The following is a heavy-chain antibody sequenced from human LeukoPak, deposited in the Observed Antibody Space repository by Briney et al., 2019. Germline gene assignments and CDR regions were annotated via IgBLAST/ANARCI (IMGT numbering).Heavy chain of an antibody. V-gene: IGHV3-23*01. D-gene: IGHD1-26*01. J-gene: IGHJ4*02. CDR2: ISHSGVST. CDR1: GFTFSNHD. CDR3: AKDQNWEGGY. Sequence: RGSLRLSCAASGFTFSNHDMTWIRQAPGKGLEWVSVISHSGVSTNYADSVKGRFTISRDNSKNTVYLQMNSLRVEDTAVYYCAKDQNWEGGYWGQGTLVTVSS.